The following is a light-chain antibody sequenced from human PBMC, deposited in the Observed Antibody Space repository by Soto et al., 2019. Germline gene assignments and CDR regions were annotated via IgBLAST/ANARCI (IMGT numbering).Light chain of an antibody. Sequence: EILMTQSPATLSVSPGERATLSCRASQSVSSNVAWYQQKLGQAPRLLIYDASTRATGIPARFSGSGSGTDFTLTISSLQSEDFAVYYCQQYNNCPPWTFGQGTKVEIK. CDR2: DAS. CDR1: QSVSSN. CDR3: QQYNNCPPWT. J-gene: IGKJ1*01. V-gene: IGKV3-15*01.